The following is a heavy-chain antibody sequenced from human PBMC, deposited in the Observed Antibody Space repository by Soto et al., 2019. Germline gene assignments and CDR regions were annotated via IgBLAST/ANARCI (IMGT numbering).Heavy chain of an antibody. CDR3: TLTYYYGAYYFDY. CDR1: RFTFSGSA. D-gene: IGHD3-10*01. CDR2: IRSKANSYAT. J-gene: IGHJ4*02. Sequence: EVQLVESGGGLVQPGGSLKLSCAASRFTFSGSALHWVRQASGKGLEWLGRIRSKANSYATAYAASVKGRFTISRDDSKNTAYLQMNSLKTEDTAVYYCTLTYYYGAYYFDYWGQGTLVTVSS. V-gene: IGHV3-73*02.